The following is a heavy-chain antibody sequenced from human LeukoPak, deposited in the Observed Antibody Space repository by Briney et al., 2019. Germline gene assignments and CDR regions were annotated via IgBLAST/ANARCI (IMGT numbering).Heavy chain of an antibody. D-gene: IGHD3-10*01. Sequence: SQTLSLTCTVSGGSISSGGYYWGWIRQHPGKGLEWIGYIYYSGSAYCNPSLKSRVTISVDTSENQFSLKLNSVTAADTAVYYCARVNYGSATKEDYWGQGTLVTVSS. V-gene: IGHV4-31*03. CDR2: IYYSGSA. CDR3: ARVNYGSATKEDY. CDR1: GGSISSGGYY. J-gene: IGHJ4*02.